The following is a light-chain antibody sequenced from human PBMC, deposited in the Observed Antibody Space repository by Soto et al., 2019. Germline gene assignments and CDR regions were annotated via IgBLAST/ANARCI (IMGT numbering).Light chain of an antibody. CDR3: QQYGSSPPIT. J-gene: IGKJ5*01. Sequence: EIVVTQSPATLSVSPGERATLSCRASQSVSSNLAWYQQKPGQAPRLLIYGASTRATGIPARFSGSGSGTDFTLTISSLEPEDFAVYYCQQYGSSPPITFGQGTRLEIK. V-gene: IGKV3-15*01. CDR1: QSVSSN. CDR2: GAS.